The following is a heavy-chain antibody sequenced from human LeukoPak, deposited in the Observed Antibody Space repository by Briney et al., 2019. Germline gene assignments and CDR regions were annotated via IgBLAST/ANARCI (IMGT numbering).Heavy chain of an antibody. J-gene: IGHJ4*02. V-gene: IGHV3-11*01. CDR3: ARDYLTPGGYYDSSGYYYG. CDR2: ISSSGSTI. D-gene: IGHD3-22*01. Sequence: KPGGSLRLSCAASGFTFSDYYMSWIRQAPGKGLEWVSYISSSGSTIYYADSVKGRFTISRDNAKNSLYLPMNSLRAEDTAVYYCARDYLTPGGYYDSSGYYYGWGQGTLVTVSS. CDR1: GFTFSDYY.